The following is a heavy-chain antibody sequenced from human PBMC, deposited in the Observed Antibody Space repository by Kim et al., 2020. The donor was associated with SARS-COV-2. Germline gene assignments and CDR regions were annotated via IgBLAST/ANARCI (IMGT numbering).Heavy chain of an antibody. CDR2: IDGSSDI. CDR1: GFTFSSYA. V-gene: IGHV3-21*01. Sequence: GGSLRLSCEASGFTFSSYAMNWVRQAPGKGLEWVSSIDGSSDIYYADSVKGRFTISRDNARNSLFLQMNSLKAEDTAVYFCARGGLYDSRKDNYFYYYY. D-gene: IGHD3-22*01. J-gene: IGHJ6*01. CDR3: ARGGLYDSRKDNYFYYYY.